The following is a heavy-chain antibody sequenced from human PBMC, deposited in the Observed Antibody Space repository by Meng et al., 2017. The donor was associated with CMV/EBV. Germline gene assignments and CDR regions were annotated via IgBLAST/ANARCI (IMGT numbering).Heavy chain of an antibody. J-gene: IGHJ5*02. D-gene: IGHD3-3*01. CDR1: GGSFSGYY. CDR3: ARGSRRLPRFNWFDP. Sequence: QVQLQQWGAGLLKPSETLSLTCAVYGGSFSGYYWSWIRQPPGKGLEWIGEINHSGSTNYNPSLKSRVTISVDTSKNQFSLKLSSVTAADTAVYYCARGSRRLPRFNWFDPWGQGTLAPSPQ. V-gene: IGHV4-34*01. CDR2: INHSGST.